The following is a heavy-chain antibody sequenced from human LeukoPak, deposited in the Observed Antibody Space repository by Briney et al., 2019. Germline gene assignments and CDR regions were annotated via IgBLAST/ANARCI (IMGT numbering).Heavy chain of an antibody. J-gene: IGHJ4*02. CDR2: IYSVSST. D-gene: IGHD1-26*01. CDR3: AIRSPSGTYFDN. V-gene: IGHV3-66*02. CDR1: GFTVSSTY. Sequence: GGSLRLSCAASGFTVSSTYMTWVRQAPGKVLEWVSLIYSVSSTYYADSVKGRFTISRDNSKNTLYLQMNNLRIEDTAVYYCAIRSPSGTYFDNWGQGTLVTVSS.